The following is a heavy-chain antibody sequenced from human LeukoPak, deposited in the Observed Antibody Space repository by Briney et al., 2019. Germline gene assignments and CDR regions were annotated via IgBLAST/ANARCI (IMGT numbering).Heavy chain of an antibody. CDR2: ISGSGGST. J-gene: IGHJ6*03. V-gene: IGHV3-23*01. Sequence: GGSLRLSCAASGFTFSSYAMSWVRQAPGKGLEWISAISGSGGSTYYADSVKGRFTISRDNSKNTLYLQMNSLRAEDTAVYYCAKGLYCSGGSCYPYYYYYMDVWGKRTTVTVSS. CDR1: GFTFSSYA. D-gene: IGHD2-15*01. CDR3: AKGLYCSGGSCYPYYYYYMDV.